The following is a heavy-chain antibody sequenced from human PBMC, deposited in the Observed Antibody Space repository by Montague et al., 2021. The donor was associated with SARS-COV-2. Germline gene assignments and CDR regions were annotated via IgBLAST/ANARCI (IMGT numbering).Heavy chain of an antibody. CDR3: ARVGIYYYYGMDV. CDR2: ISSSSSYI. Sequence: PLRLSCAASGSTFSSYTMNWVRQAPGKGLEWVSSISSSSSYISYADLVKGRFTISRDNAKNSLYLQMNSLRAEDTAVYYCARVGIYYYYGMDVWGQGTTVTVSS. D-gene: IGHD1-26*01. J-gene: IGHJ6*02. V-gene: IGHV3-21*01. CDR1: GSTFSSYT.